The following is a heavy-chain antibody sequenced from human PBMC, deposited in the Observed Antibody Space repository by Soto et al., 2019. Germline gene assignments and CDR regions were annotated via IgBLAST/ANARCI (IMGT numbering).Heavy chain of an antibody. D-gene: IGHD2-2*01. V-gene: IGHV3-30-3*01. CDR3: AKGRVVPAAVLNWFDP. J-gene: IGHJ5*02. CDR2: ISYDGSNN. CDR1: GFTFSSFA. Sequence: PGGSLRLSCAASGFTFSSFAMHWVRQAPGKGLEWVAVISYDGSNNYYADSVKGRFTISRDNSKSTLYLQMKSLRAEDTAVYYCAKGRVVPAAVLNWFDPWGQGTLVTVSS.